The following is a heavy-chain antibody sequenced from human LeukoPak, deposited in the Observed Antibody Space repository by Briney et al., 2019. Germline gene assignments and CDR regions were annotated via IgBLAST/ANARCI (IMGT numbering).Heavy chain of an antibody. V-gene: IGHV4-59*08. Sequence: PSETLSLTCTVSGGSISSYYWSWIRQPPGKGLEWIGYIYYSGSTNYNPSLKSRVTISVDTSKNQFSLKLSSVTAADTAVYYCARRVTVTTSDWYFDLWGRGTLVTVSS. CDR2: IYYSGST. J-gene: IGHJ2*01. D-gene: IGHD4-17*01. CDR3: ARRVTVTTSDWYFDL. CDR1: GGSISSYY.